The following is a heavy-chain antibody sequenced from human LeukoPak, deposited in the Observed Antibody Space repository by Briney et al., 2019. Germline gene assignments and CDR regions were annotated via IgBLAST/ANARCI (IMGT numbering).Heavy chain of an antibody. CDR2: IYHSGSI. J-gene: IGHJ4*02. CDR1: GDSISSSNW. CDR3: ARHGNDYGDCWFDY. Sequence: PSGTLSLTCAVSGDSISSSNWWSWVRQPPGKGLEWIGEIYHSGSINYNPSLKSRVTMSLDKSKNQFSLSLTSVTAADTAVYYCARHGNDYGDCWFDYWGLGNLVIVSS. D-gene: IGHD4-17*01. V-gene: IGHV4-4*02.